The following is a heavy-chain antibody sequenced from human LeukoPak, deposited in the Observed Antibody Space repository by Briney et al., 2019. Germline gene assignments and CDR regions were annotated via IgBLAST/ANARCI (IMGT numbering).Heavy chain of an antibody. Sequence: SETLSLTCTVSGYSISSGYHWGWIRQPPGKGRGGIGSIYHSGSTYYNPSLKSRVTISVDTSKNQFSLKLSSVTAADTAVYYCARVTGVGTTGTIDYWGQGTLVTVSS. CDR2: IYHSGST. CDR3: ARVTGVGTTGTIDY. V-gene: IGHV4-38-2*02. D-gene: IGHD1-1*01. J-gene: IGHJ4*02. CDR1: GYSISSGYH.